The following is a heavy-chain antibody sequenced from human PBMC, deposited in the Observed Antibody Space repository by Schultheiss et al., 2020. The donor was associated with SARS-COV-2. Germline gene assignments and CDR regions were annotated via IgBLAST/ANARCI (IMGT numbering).Heavy chain of an antibody. Sequence: GESLKISCAASGFTFSNYAMTWVRQAPGKGLEWVSAVSGSGGGTSYADSVKGRFTISRDNAKNSLYLQMNSLRAEDTAVYYCARPHPSGDFDYWGQGTLVTVSS. J-gene: IGHJ4*02. D-gene: IGHD6-25*01. CDR1: GFTFSNYA. CDR2: VSGSGGGT. CDR3: ARPHPSGDFDY. V-gene: IGHV3-23*01.